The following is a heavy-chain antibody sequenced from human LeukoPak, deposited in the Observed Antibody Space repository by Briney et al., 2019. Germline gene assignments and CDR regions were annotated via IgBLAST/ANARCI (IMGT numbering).Heavy chain of an antibody. CDR3: ATDIVVVPGAIGFDY. CDR1: GFTFSSYA. D-gene: IGHD2-2*02. J-gene: IGHJ4*02. V-gene: IGHV3-23*01. CDR2: ISGSGGST. Sequence: GGSLRLSCAASGFTFSSYAMSWVRQAPGKGLEWVSAISGSGGSTYYADSVKGRFTISRDNAKNSLYLQMNSLRAEDTAVYYCATDIVVVPGAIGFDYWGQGILVTVSS.